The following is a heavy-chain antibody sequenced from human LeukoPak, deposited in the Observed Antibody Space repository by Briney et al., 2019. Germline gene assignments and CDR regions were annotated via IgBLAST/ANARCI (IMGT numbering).Heavy chain of an antibody. D-gene: IGHD3-16*01. CDR2: IYSGGST. V-gene: IGHV3-53*01. J-gene: IGHJ4*02. CDR1: GFTLSSNY. CDR3: ARGTDDYVWGTDDY. Sequence: GGSLRLSCAASGFTLSSNYMSWVRQAPGKGLEWVSVIYSGGSTYYADSVKGRFTISRDNSKNTLYLQMNSLRAEDTAVYYCARGTDDYVWGTDDYWGQGTLVTVSS.